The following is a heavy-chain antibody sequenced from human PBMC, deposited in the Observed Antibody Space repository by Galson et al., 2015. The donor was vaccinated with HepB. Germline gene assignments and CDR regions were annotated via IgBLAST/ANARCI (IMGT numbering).Heavy chain of an antibody. J-gene: IGHJ4*02. CDR2: IYYSGST. CDR1: GGSISNTNYY. V-gene: IGHV4-39*01. CDR3: ARLATTVVTYYFDY. D-gene: IGHD4-23*01. Sequence: ETLSLTCTVSGGSISNTNYYWGWIRQHPGKGLEWIGSIYYSGSTYYNPSLKSRVTISVDTSKNQFSRKLSFVTAADTATYYCARLATTVVTYYFDYWGQGTLVTVSS.